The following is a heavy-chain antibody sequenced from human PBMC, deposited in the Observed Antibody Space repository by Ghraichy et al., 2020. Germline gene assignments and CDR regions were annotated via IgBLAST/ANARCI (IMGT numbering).Heavy chain of an antibody. V-gene: IGHV4-39*01. CDR1: GGSISRSSYY. D-gene: IGHD3-16*02. Sequence: SETLSLTCTVSGGSISRSSYYWGWIRQPPGKGLEWIGSIYDSGSTYYNPCLKSRVTMSVDTSKNQFSLKLSSVTAADTAVYYCARPLGNDFVWGSYRYWGQGILVTVSS. CDR2: IYDSGST. CDR3: ARPLGNDFVWGSYRY. J-gene: IGHJ4*02.